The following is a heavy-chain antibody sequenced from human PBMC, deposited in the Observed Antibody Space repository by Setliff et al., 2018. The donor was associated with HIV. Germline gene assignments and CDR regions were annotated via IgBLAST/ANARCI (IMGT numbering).Heavy chain of an antibody. D-gene: IGHD6-13*01. Sequence: SGPTLVNPTQTLTLTCTFSGFSLSTSGAAVGWIRQPPGKALEWLAILYWDDDKRYTPSLNNRLTITKGTSKNQVVLTMTNVDPVDTATYFCAHRAGSSWFRFYFDYWGQGALVTVSS. J-gene: IGHJ4*02. CDR3: AHRAGSSWFRFYFDY. CDR2: LYWDDDK. CDR1: GFSLSTSGAA. V-gene: IGHV2-5*02.